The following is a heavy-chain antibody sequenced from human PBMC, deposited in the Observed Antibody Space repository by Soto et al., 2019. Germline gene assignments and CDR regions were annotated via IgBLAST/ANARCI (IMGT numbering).Heavy chain of an antibody. Sequence: QVQLVQSGAEVKKPGSSVKVSCKASGGTFSSYAISWVRQAPGQGLEWMGGIIPIFGTANYAQKFQGRVTITADESTGTAYMELRSLRSEDTAVYYCARLRIVPAAVLGFNDGMAVWGQGTTVTVSS. V-gene: IGHV1-69*12. D-gene: IGHD2-2*01. J-gene: IGHJ6*02. CDR3: ARLRIVPAAVLGFNDGMAV. CDR2: IIPIFGTA. CDR1: GGTFSSYA.